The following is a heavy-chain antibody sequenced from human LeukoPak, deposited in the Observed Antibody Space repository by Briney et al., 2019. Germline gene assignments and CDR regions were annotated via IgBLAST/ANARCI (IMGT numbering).Heavy chain of an antibody. CDR3: ARALRGYSYGHGDY. Sequence: GSLRLSCVLSGLTFSDAWMSWVRQAPGKGLEWIGEINHSGSTNYNPSLKSRVTISVDTSKNQFSLKLSSVTAADTAVYYCARALRGYSYGHGDYWGQGTLVTVSS. CDR1: GLTFSDAW. V-gene: IGHV4-34*01. J-gene: IGHJ4*02. D-gene: IGHD5-18*01. CDR2: INHSGST.